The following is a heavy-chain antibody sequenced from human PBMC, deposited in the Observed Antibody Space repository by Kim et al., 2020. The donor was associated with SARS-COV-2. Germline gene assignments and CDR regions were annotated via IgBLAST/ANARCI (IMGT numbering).Heavy chain of an antibody. CDR2: IWYDGSNK. Sequence: LSLTCAASGFTFSSYGMHWVRQAPGKGLEWVAVIWYDGSNKYYADSVKGRFTISRDNSKNTLYLQMNSLRAEDTAVYYCAKDWGPLDVWGQGTTVTVSS. CDR1: GFTFSSYG. V-gene: IGHV3-33*06. CDR3: AKDWGPLDV. J-gene: IGHJ6*02. D-gene: IGHD3-16*01.